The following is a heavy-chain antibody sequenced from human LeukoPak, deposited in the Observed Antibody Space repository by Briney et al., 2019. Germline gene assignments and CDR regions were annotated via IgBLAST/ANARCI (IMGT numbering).Heavy chain of an antibody. CDR1: GFAFSSYS. D-gene: IGHD3-10*01. CDR3: ARERYNYGPGEVDY. J-gene: IGHJ4*02. V-gene: IGHV3-21*01. Sequence: GGSLRLSCAASGFAFSSYSMNWVRQAPGKGLEWVSSISSSSSYIYYADSVKGRFTISRDNAKKSLYLQMDSLRAEDTAVYYCARERYNYGPGEVDYWGQGTLVTVSS. CDR2: ISSSSSYI.